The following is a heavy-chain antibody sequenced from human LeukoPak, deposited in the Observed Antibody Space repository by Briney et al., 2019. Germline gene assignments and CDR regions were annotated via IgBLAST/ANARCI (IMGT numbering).Heavy chain of an antibody. V-gene: IGHV4-38-2*02. CDR2: IYTSGST. J-gene: IGHJ5*02. CDR3: ARGGGNWFDP. CDR1: GSSMSSDYY. D-gene: IGHD3-10*01. Sequence: KPSETLSLTCTVSGSSMSSDYYWGWIRQPPGKGLEWIGRIYTSGSTNYNPSLKSRVTISVDTSKNQFSLKLSSVTAADTAVYYCARGGGNWFDPWGQGTLVTVSS.